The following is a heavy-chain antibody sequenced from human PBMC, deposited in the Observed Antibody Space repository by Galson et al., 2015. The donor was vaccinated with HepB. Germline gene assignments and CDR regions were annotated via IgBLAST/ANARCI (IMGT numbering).Heavy chain of an antibody. D-gene: IGHD2/OR15-2a*01. Sequence: SPRPSRAAPPFIPANHPMHWPRHPPGTGLARMPFISSAATDKSYPASVKGRLTVSRDNSKHTLYLPLHNLRPEDTAMYYCARDLLRIDTTLITSLLFDLWGRGTLVSVSS. CDR1: PFIPANHP. J-gene: IGHJ2*01. CDR3: ARDLLRIDTTLITSLLFDL. CDR2: ISSAATDK. V-gene: IGHV3-30*03.